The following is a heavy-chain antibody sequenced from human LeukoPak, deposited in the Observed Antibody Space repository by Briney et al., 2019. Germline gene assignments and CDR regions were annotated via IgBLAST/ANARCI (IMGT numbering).Heavy chain of an antibody. CDR2: IRSKAYGGTT. CDR3: TRVTRLSRRFDY. D-gene: IGHD6-25*01. CDR1: GFTFGDYA. J-gene: IGHJ4*02. V-gene: IGHV3-49*04. Sequence: QAGGSLRLSCTASGFTFGDYAMSWVRQAPGKGLEWVGFIRSKAYGGTTEYAASVKGRFTISRDDSKSIAYLQMNSLKTEDTAVYYRTRVTRLSRRFDYWGQGTLVTVSS.